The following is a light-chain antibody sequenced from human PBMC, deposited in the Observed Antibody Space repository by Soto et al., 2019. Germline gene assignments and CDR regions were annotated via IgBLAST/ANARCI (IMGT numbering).Light chain of an antibody. Sequence: EIVMTQSPATLSVSPGERATLSGRASQSVSSSYLAWYQQKPGQAPRLLIYGASSRATGIPDRFSGSGSGTEFTLTISSLQSEDFAVYYCQQYNNWPWTFGQGTKVDIK. V-gene: IGKV3D-15*01. CDR1: QSVSSSY. J-gene: IGKJ1*01. CDR2: GAS. CDR3: QQYNNWPWT.